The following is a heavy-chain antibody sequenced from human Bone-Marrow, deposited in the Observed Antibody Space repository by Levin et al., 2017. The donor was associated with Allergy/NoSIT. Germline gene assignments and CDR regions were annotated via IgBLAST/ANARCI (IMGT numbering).Heavy chain of an antibody. V-gene: IGHV3-48*01. Sequence: GGSLRLSCTASGLTFSDYSMNWVRQAPGKGLEWVSYISSHSSTIYYADSVKGRFAISRDNAKNSVFLQMNSLGAEDAAVYFWAREDLGAAPTWCFDLWGRGTLVAVSS. CDR1: GLTFSDYS. D-gene: IGHD1-26*01. CDR3: AREDLGAAPTWCFDL. CDR2: ISSHSSTI. J-gene: IGHJ2*01.